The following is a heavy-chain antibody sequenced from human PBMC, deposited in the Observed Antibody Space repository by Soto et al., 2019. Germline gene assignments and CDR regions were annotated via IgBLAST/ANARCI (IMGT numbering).Heavy chain of an antibody. CDR3: AKDRERIATRSIDY. CDR1: GFTFSSYA. J-gene: IGHJ4*02. D-gene: IGHD6-6*01. Sequence: EVQLLESGGGLVQPGGSLRLSCAASGFTFSSYAMSWVRQAPGKGLEWVSGISGSGVSTYYADSVKGRSTISRDNSKSTLYLQMNSLRAEDTAVYYCAKDRERIATRSIDYWGQGTLVTVSS. CDR2: ISGSGVST. V-gene: IGHV3-23*01.